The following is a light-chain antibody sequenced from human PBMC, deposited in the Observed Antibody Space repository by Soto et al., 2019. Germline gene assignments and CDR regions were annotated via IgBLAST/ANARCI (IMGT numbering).Light chain of an antibody. Sequence: EIVMTQSPATLSVSPGERATLSCRASQSVSSNLAWYPQKPGQAPRLLIYGASTRATGIPARFSGTGSGTDFTLTVSSLQSEDFAVYYCQQYDNWPQTFGQGTKVDIK. CDR3: QQYDNWPQT. V-gene: IGKV3-15*01. J-gene: IGKJ1*01. CDR2: GAS. CDR1: QSVSSN.